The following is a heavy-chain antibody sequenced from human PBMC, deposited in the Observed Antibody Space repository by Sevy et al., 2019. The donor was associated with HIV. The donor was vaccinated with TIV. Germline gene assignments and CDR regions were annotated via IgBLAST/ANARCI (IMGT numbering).Heavy chain of an antibody. CDR3: ARPYSSNWYYFDY. V-gene: IGHV3-11*01. CDR1: GFTFSDYH. J-gene: IGHJ4*02. Sequence: GGSLRLSCAASGFTFSDYHMSWIRQAPGKGLEWVSYISSSGNTIYYADSVKGRFTISRDNAKNSLYLLMNSLRAEDTAVYYCARPYSSNWYYFDYWGQGTLVTDSS. D-gene: IGHD6-13*01. CDR2: ISSSGNTI.